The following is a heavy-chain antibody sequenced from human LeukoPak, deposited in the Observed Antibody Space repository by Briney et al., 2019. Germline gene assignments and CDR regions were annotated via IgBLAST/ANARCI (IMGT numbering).Heavy chain of an antibody. CDR1: GYTFTGYY. CDR3: ARDTSGTWYYYDSSGYSERWYQH. CDR2: INPNSGGT. V-gene: IGHV1-2*02. D-gene: IGHD3-22*01. Sequence: ASVKLSCKPSGYTFTGYYMHWGPQAPGQGLEWMGWINPNSGGTNYAQKFQGRVTMTRDTSISTAYMELSRLRSDDTAVYYCARDTSGTWYYYDSSGYSERWYQHRGQGTLVTVSS. J-gene: IGHJ1*01.